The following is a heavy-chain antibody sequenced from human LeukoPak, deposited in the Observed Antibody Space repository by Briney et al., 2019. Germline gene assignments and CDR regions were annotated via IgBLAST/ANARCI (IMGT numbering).Heavy chain of an antibody. D-gene: IGHD4-11*01. J-gene: IGHJ2*01. CDR3: VRRVTAYWYFDL. CDR1: GFTFSNYA. V-gene: IGHV3-64D*09. Sequence: GGSLRLSCSASGFTFSNYAMHWVRQAPGKGLEYLSAISSNGGSTYYADSVNGRFTISRDNSKNTLYLQMSSLRAEDTAVYYCVRRVTAYWYFDLWGRGTLVTVSS. CDR2: ISSNGGST.